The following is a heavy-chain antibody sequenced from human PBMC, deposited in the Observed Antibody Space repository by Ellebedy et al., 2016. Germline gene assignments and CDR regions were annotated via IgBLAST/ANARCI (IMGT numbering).Heavy chain of an antibody. CDR1: GGSISSYY. CDR3: ATGNYSHMALDY. CDR2: IYYSGST. J-gene: IGHJ4*02. D-gene: IGHD1-7*01. V-gene: IGHV4-59*01. Sequence: GSLRLSCTVSGGSISSYYWSWIRQPPGKGLEWIGYIYYSGSTNYNPSLKSRVTISVDTSKNQFSLKLSSVTAADTAVYYCATGNYSHMALDYWGQGTLVTFSS.